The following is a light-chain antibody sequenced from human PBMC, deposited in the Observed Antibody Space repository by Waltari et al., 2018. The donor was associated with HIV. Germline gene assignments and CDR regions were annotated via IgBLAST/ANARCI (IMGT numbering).Light chain of an antibody. V-gene: IGLV2-14*03. CDR1: SSDVGGYQY. CDR3: SSYTSTTTLVV. Sequence: QSALTQPASVSGSPGQSITISCTGTSSDVGGYQYVSWYQQHPGKAPKLMIFDVSNRPSGVSNRFAGSKAGNTASLTISGLQAEDEAHYFCSSYTSTTTLVVFGGVTKLTVL. J-gene: IGLJ3*02. CDR2: DVS.